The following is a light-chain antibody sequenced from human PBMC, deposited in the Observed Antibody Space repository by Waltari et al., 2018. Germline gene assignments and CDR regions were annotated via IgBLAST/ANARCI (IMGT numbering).Light chain of an antibody. Sequence: SYELTQPPSVSVSPGQTASITCSGDKLGDKYASWYQQKPGQSPVLVIYKDNKRPSGIPARFSGSNSGNTATLTISGTQAMDEADYYCQAWDSSTLWVFGGGTKLTVL. CDR1: KLGDKY. CDR3: QAWDSSTLWV. J-gene: IGLJ3*02. CDR2: KDN. V-gene: IGLV3-1*01.